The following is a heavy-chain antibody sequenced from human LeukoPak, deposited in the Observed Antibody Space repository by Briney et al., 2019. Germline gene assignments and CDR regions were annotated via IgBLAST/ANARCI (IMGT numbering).Heavy chain of an antibody. J-gene: IGHJ5*02. CDR1: GDSVSSNSAG. Sequence: SQTLSLTCAISGDSVSSNSAGWNWIRQSPSRGLEWLGRIYYRSKWYNDYAVSLRSRISINPDTSKNHFSLQLNSVTPEDTAVYYCARGPNGYCSGGSCYRSGFDPWGQGTLVTVSS. CDR2: IYYRSKWYN. V-gene: IGHV6-1*01. D-gene: IGHD2-15*01. CDR3: ARGPNGYCSGGSCYRSGFDP.